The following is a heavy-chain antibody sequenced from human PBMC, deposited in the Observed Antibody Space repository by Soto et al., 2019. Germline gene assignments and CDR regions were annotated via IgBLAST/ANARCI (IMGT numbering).Heavy chain of an antibody. CDR3: ARDPPNWKYYYYYYGMDV. CDR2: ISSSSSYI. V-gene: IGHV3-21*01. D-gene: IGHD1-20*01. CDR1: GFTFSSYS. J-gene: IGHJ6*02. Sequence: EVQLVESGGGLVKPGGSLRLSCAASGFTFSSYSMNWVRQAPGKGLEWVSSISSSSSYIYYADSVKGRFTISRDNAKNSLYLQMNSLRAEDTAVYYCARDPPNWKYYYYYYGMDVWGQGTTVTVSS.